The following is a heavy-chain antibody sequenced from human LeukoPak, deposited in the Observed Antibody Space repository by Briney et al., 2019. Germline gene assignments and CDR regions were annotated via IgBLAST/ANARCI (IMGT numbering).Heavy chain of an antibody. CDR2: MSPYDGNI. CDR3: ARDPYLIVLVPPAIGWFDP. Sequence: ASVKVSCKASGGTFSSYAISWVRQAPGQGLEWMGWMSPYDGNIKYAQKFQGRVTVTTDTSTSTAYMELRSLRSDDTAVYYCARDPYLIVLVPPAIGWFDPWGQGTLVTVSS. CDR1: GGTFSSYA. D-gene: IGHD2-2*02. J-gene: IGHJ5*02. V-gene: IGHV1-18*01.